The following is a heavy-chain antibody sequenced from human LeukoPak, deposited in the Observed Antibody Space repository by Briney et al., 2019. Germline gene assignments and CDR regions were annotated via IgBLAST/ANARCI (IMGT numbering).Heavy chain of an antibody. CDR2: LRGRSSGI. CDR3: ARDQYSSTWYRGAFDV. CDR1: GFTFSSYG. D-gene: IGHD6-13*01. Sequence: GGSLRLSCAASGFTFSSYGMNWVRQAPGKGLEWVSFLRGRSSGIYYADSVKGRFTISRDNAKNTLYLQMNSLRAEDTAVYYCARDQYSSTWYRGAFDVWGQGTMVSVSS. J-gene: IGHJ3*01. V-gene: IGHV3-48*04.